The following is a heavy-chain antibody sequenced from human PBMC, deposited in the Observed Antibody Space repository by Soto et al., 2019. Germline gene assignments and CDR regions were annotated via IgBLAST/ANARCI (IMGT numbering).Heavy chain of an antibody. CDR1: GFTVSSNY. V-gene: IGHV3-53*01. Sequence: GESLKISCAASGFTVSSNYMSWVRQAPGKGLEWVSVIYSGGSTYYADSVKGRFTISRDNSKNTLYLQMNSLRAEDTAVYYCASRTIFGHSGRAGFYYGMDVWGQGTTVTVSS. D-gene: IGHD3-3*01. CDR2: IYSGGST. CDR3: ASRTIFGHSGRAGFYYGMDV. J-gene: IGHJ6*02.